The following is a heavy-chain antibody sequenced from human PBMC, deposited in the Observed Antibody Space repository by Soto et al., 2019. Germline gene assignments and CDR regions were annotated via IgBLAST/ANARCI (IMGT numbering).Heavy chain of an antibody. J-gene: IGHJ3*02. CDR3: ARDTGYSSGQVPESFDI. D-gene: IGHD6-19*01. Sequence: EVQLVESGGGLVKPGGSLRLSCAASGFTFSSYSMIWVRQAPGKGLEWVSCISTSSNYIFYGDTVKGRFTISRDNAKKSLYLQMNSLRAEDTAVNYCARDTGYSSGQVPESFDIWGQGTMVTVSS. V-gene: IGHV3-21*01. CDR2: ISTSSNYI. CDR1: GFTFSSYS.